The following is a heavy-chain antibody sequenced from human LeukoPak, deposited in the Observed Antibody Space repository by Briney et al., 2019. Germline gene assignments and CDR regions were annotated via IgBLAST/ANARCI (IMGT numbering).Heavy chain of an antibody. D-gene: IGHD1-26*01. CDR1: GGSISRYY. CDR2: IYTSGST. V-gene: IGHV4-4*07. J-gene: IGHJ4*02. CDR3: ARAYSGSFREFDY. Sequence: SETLSLTCTVSGGSISRYYGSWIRQPAGKGLEWIGRIYTSGSTNYNASLKSRVSMSVDTSKSQFSLKLSSVTAADTAVFYCARAYSGSFREFDYWGQGTLVTVSS.